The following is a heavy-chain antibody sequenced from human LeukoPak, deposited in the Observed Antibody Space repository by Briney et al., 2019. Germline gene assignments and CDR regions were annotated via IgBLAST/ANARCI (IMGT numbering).Heavy chain of an antibody. J-gene: IGHJ6*02. Sequence: PGGSLRLSCAASGFTFSSYAMSWVRQAPEKGLEWVSAISGSGGSTYYADSVKGRFTISRDNSKNTLYLQMNSLRAEDTAVYYCAKNMVRGVISYYGMDVWGQGTTVTVSS. D-gene: IGHD3-10*01. CDR1: GFTFSSYA. V-gene: IGHV3-23*01. CDR3: AKNMVRGVISYYGMDV. CDR2: ISGSGGST.